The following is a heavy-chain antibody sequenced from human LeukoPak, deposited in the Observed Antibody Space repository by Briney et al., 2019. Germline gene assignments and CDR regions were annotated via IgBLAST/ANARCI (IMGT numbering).Heavy chain of an antibody. CDR3: ARERSGWPKWYFDL. Sequence: SETLSLTCTVSGVSISSYYWSWIRQPPGKGLEWIGYIYYSGSTNYNPSLKRRVAISVVTSKNQFSLKLSSVTAADTAVYYCARERSGWPKWYFDLWGRGNLVTVSS. J-gene: IGHJ2*01. CDR2: IYYSGST. D-gene: IGHD6-19*01. V-gene: IGHV4-59*01. CDR1: GVSISSYY.